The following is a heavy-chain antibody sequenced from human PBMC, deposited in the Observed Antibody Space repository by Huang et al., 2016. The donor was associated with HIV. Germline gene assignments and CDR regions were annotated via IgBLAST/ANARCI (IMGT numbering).Heavy chain of an antibody. CDR1: GFSFRHYG. Sequence: QEQLVESGGGVVQPGGSLRLSCATSGFSFRHYGMPWVRQAPGKGLEGVAVIRFDGGNKQYADSAKGRFTISRDNSKKMLFLEMNSLRGDDTAFYYCATDLGGYSFDYWGQGALVSVSS. V-gene: IGHV3-30*02. CDR2: IRFDGGNK. D-gene: IGHD2-21*02. CDR3: ATDLGGYSFDY. J-gene: IGHJ4*02.